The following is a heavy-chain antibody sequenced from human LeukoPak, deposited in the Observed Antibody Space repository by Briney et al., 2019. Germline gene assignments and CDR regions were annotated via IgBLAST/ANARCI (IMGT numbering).Heavy chain of an antibody. CDR3: ARHWETSSWYVDY. CDR2: IYYSGST. D-gene: IGHD6-13*01. V-gene: IGHV4-59*08. Sequence: SSETLSLTCTVSGGSISSYYWSWIRQPPGKGLEWIGYIYYSGSTKYNPSLKSRVTISVGTSKYHFSLKLSSVTAADTAVYYCARHWETSSWYVDYWGQGTLVTVSS. J-gene: IGHJ4*02. CDR1: GGSISSYY.